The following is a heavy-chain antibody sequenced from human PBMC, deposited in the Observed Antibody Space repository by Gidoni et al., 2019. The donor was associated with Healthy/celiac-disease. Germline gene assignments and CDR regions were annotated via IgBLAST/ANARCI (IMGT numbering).Heavy chain of an antibody. CDR1: GYTFTSYV. CDR3: AREFTVTTWGYYYYYMDV. D-gene: IGHD4-17*01. Sequence: QVQLLQSGAEVKQPGASVKVSCKASGYTFTSYVISWVRQAPGQGLEWMGWISAYNGNTNYAPKLQGRVIMTTDTSTSTAYMELRSLRSDDTDVYYCAREFTVTTWGYYYYYMDVWGKGTTVTVSS. CDR2: ISAYNGNT. V-gene: IGHV1-18*01. J-gene: IGHJ6*03.